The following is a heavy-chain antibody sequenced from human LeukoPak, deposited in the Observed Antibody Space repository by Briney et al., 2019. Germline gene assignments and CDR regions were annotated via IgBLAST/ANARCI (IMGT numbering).Heavy chain of an antibody. V-gene: IGHV4-34*01. D-gene: IGHD5-18*01. Sequence: SETLSLTCAVYGGSFSGYYWSWIRQPPGKGLEWIGEINHSGSTNYNPSLKSRVTISVDTSKNQFSLKLSSVTAADTAVYYCARTCGHSYGYYYYYYMDVWGKGTTVTVSS. J-gene: IGHJ6*03. CDR1: GGSFSGYY. CDR2: INHSGST. CDR3: ARTCGHSYGYYYYYYMDV.